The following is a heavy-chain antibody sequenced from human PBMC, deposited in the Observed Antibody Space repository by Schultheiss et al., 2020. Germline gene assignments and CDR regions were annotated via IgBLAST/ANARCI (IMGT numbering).Heavy chain of an antibody. Sequence: SETLSLTCTVSGGSISGYYWSWIRQPPGKGLEWIGYIYYSGTTHYNSSLKSRVTISVDTSKNQFSLKLSSVTAADTAVYYCARTVVEDSNWCDPWGRGTLGTVAS. J-gene: IGHJ5*02. D-gene: IGHD2-2*01. V-gene: IGHV4-59*08. CDR2: IYYSGTT. CDR3: ARTVVEDSNWCDP. CDR1: GGSISGYY.